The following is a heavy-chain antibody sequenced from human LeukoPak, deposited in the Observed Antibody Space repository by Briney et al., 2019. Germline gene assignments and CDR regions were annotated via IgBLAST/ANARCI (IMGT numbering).Heavy chain of an antibody. D-gene: IGHD3-22*01. CDR3: ASVSSGTIDY. CDR1: GFTFSRYT. CDR2: ISSSSSYI. Sequence: GGSLRLSCAASGFTFSRYTMNWVRQAPGKGLEWVSSISSSSSYIYHADSVKGRFTISRDNAKNSLYLQMNSLRAEDTAVYCCASVSSGTIDYWGQGTLVTVSS. J-gene: IGHJ4*02. V-gene: IGHV3-21*01.